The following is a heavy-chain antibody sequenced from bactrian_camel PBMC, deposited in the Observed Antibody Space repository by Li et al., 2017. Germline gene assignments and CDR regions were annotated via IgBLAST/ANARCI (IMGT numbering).Heavy chain of an antibody. CDR3: AASGYCWGTTWANPSRYEL. J-gene: IGHJ4*01. D-gene: IGHD5*01. CDR2: LWIGGATT. V-gene: IGHV3S1*01. Sequence: HVQLVESGGGSVQAGGSLTLSCAAGRYTYKRNCMGWFRQRPGKDREGLAVLWIGGATTTYADSVKGRFTISQDNAKNTLSLVMDHLKPEDSGTYYCAASGYCWGTTWANPSRYELWGQGTQVTVS. CDR1: RYTYKRNC.